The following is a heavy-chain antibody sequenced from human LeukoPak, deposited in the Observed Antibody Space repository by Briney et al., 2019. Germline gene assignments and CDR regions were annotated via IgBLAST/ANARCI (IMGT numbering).Heavy chain of an antibody. Sequence: PSETLSLTCTVSRGSISSSSYYWSWIRQPPGKGLEWIVYIYHSGSTYYNPSLKSRVTISVDRSKNQFSLKLSSVTAADTAVYYCARAPLAAAGSGPDYWGQGTLVTVCS. J-gene: IGHJ4*02. CDR1: RGSISSSSYY. CDR2: IYHSGST. CDR3: ARAPLAAAGSGPDY. V-gene: IGHV4-30-2*01. D-gene: IGHD6-13*01.